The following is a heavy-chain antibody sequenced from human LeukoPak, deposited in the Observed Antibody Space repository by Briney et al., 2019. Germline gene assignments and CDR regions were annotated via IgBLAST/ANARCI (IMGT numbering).Heavy chain of an antibody. D-gene: IGHD3-22*01. CDR1: GYTFTSYD. V-gene: IGHV1-8*01. Sequence: GASVKVSCKASGYTFTSYDINWVRQATGQGLEWMGWMNPNSGNTGYAQKFQGRVTMTRNTSISTAYMELSSLRSADTAVYYCARVHYYDSSGYYSYFDYWGQGTLVTVSS. CDR3: ARVHYYDSSGYYSYFDY. CDR2: MNPNSGNT. J-gene: IGHJ4*02.